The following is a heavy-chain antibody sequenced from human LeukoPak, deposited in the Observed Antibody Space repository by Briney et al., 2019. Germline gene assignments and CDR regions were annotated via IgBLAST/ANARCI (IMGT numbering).Heavy chain of an antibody. V-gene: IGHV4-59*01. D-gene: IGHD3-22*01. CDR3: ARRASSGYYGY. J-gene: IGHJ4*02. Sequence: PSETLSLTCTVSGGSISSYYWSWIRQPPGKGLEWIGYIYYSGSTNYYPSLKSRVTISVDTSKNQSSLKLSSVTAADTAVYYCARRASSGYYGYWGQGTLVTVSS. CDR1: GGSISSYY. CDR2: IYYSGST.